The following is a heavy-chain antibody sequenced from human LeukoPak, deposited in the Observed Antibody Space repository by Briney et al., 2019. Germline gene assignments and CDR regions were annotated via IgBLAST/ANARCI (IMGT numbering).Heavy chain of an antibody. CDR3: ARGPGSPSGDNYGRPLDY. D-gene: IGHD5-18*01. CDR2: IYYSGNT. CDR1: GGSITNYY. Sequence: SETLSLTCTVSGGSITNYYWSWIRQPPGKGLEYVGYIYYSGNTNYNPSLNSRVTVSVDTSKKQFSLKLDSVTAADTAVYYCARGPGSPSGDNYGRPLDYWGQGTLVTVSS. V-gene: IGHV4-59*01. J-gene: IGHJ4*02.